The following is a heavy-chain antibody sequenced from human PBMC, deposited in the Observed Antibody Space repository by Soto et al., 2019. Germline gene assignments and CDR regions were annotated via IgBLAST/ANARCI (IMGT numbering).Heavy chain of an antibody. D-gene: IGHD2-2*01. CDR1: GLTFSSYS. J-gene: IGHJ6*02. CDR2: ISSSISYI. Sequence: PWGSLRLSCAASGLTFSSYSMNWVRQAPGKGLEWVSSISSSISYIYYADSVKGRFTISRDNAKNSLYLQMNSLRAEDTAVYYCARDKDIVVVPAAPRYYYGTEVWGHGRTVT. CDR3: ARDKDIVVVPAAPRYYYGTEV. V-gene: IGHV3-21*01.